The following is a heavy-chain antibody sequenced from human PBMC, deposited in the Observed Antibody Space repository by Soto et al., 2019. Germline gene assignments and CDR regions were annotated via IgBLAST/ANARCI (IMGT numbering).Heavy chain of an antibody. J-gene: IGHJ6*02. V-gene: IGHV3-30*18. D-gene: IGHD1-26*01. CDR3: AKDLMRATSGPFYYYYGMDV. Sequence: QVQLVESGGGVVQPGRSLRLSCAASGFTFSSYGMQWVRQAPGKGLEWVAVISYDGSNKYYADSVKGRFTISRDNSKNTLYLQMNSLRAEDTAVYYCAKDLMRATSGPFYYYYGMDVWGQGTTVTVSS. CDR2: ISYDGSNK. CDR1: GFTFSSYG.